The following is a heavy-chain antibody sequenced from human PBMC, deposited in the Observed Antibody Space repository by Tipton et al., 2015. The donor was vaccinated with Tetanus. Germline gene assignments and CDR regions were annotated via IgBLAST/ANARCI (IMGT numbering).Heavy chain of an antibody. Sequence: TLSLTCTVSGGSMDGFYWSWIRQSAGKGLEWIGRVYRSGVTTYNPSLKSRVTMSMDASRNQFSLTLTSATLADTAVYYCARVLRYSTSGGWDDAFDIWGQGTLVTDSS. CDR3: ARVLRYSTSGGWDDAFDI. J-gene: IGHJ3*02. D-gene: IGHD2-8*02. CDR2: VYRSGVT. CDR1: GGSMDGFY. V-gene: IGHV4-4*07.